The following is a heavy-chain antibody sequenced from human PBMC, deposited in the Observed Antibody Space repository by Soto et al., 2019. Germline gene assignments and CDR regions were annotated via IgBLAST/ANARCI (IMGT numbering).Heavy chain of an antibody. D-gene: IGHD3-22*01. CDR1: GFTFSSHA. CDR2: ISGSGGST. V-gene: IGHV3-23*01. CDR3: ARTDSSGYSVLCYFDY. Sequence: RLSCAASGFTFSSHAMSWVRQAPGKGLEWVSAISGSGGSTYYADSVKGRFTISRDNSKNTLYLQMNSLRAEDTAVYYCARTDSSGYSVLCYFDYWGQGTLVTVSS. J-gene: IGHJ4*02.